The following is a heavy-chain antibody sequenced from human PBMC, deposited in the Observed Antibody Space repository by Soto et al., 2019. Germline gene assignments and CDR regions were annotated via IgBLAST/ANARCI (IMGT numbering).Heavy chain of an antibody. V-gene: IGHV3-23*01. J-gene: IGHJ4*02. CDR3: AKDWASYCSGGSCYPDY. CDR2: ISGSGGST. Sequence: EVQLLESGGGLVQPGGSLRLSCAASGSTFSSYAMSWVRQAPGKGLEWVSAISGSGGSTYYADSVKGRFTISRDNSKNTLYLQMNSLRAEDTAVYYCAKDWASYCSGGSCYPDYWGQGTLVTVSS. D-gene: IGHD2-15*01. CDR1: GSTFSSYA.